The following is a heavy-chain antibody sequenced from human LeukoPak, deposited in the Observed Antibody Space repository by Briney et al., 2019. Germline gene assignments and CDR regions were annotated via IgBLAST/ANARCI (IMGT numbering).Heavy chain of an antibody. Sequence: SETLSLTCSASGGSISSGDYYSGWIRQSPGKGLEWIGSIHHSGRTYYYPSLKSRVTMSVDTSSKQFSLRLNSVTAADTAVYYCARHPGGSAFDIWGQGTMVTASS. D-gene: IGHD3-10*01. CDR2: IHHSGRT. CDR1: GGSISSGDYY. J-gene: IGHJ3*02. V-gene: IGHV4-39*01. CDR3: ARHPGGSAFDI.